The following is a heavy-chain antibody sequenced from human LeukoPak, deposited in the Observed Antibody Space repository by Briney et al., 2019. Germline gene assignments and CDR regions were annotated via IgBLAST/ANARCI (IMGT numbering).Heavy chain of an antibody. J-gene: IGHJ4*02. CDR3: ASLHGSGSFSFDY. Sequence: SETLSLTCTVPGGSISSYYWSWIRQPPGKGLEWIGYIYYSGSTNYNPSLKSRVTISVDTSKNQFSLKLSSVTAADTAVYYCASLHGSGSFSFDYWGQGTLVTVSS. CDR2: IYYSGST. D-gene: IGHD3-10*01. V-gene: IGHV4-59*08. CDR1: GGSISSYY.